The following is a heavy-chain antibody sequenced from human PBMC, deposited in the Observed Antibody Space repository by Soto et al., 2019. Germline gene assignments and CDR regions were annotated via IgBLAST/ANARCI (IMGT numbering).Heavy chain of an antibody. D-gene: IGHD3-10*01. CDR2: ISGGGGNT. V-gene: IGHV3-23*01. Sequence: GGSLRLSCAASGFTFSNFAMSWVRQAPGKGLEWVSAISGGGGNTYNADSVKGRFTISRDNSKNTLYMKMNSLRAEDTAVYYCAKGLWFGESYGLSDYWGQGTLVTVSS. J-gene: IGHJ4*02. CDR1: GFTFSNFA. CDR3: AKGLWFGESYGLSDY.